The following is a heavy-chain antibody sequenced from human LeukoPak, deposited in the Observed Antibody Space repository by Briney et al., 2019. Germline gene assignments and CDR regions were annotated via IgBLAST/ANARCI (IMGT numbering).Heavy chain of an antibody. Sequence: GGSLRLSCAASGFIFSDYWMYWVRQGPGERLLSVSRIDPHGTTTHYADSVKGRFTISRDNAKNSLYLQMNSLRAEDTAVYYCARDITIMITFGGAYDYWGQGTLVTVSS. J-gene: IGHJ4*02. V-gene: IGHV3-74*01. CDR1: GFIFSDYW. CDR3: ARDITIMITFGGAYDY. CDR2: IDPHGTTT. D-gene: IGHD3-16*01.